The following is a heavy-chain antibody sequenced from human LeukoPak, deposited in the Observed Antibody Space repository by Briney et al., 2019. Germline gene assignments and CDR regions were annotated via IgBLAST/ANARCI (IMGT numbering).Heavy chain of an antibody. CDR3: ARVKGYGGRFDY. CDR2: INHSGAT. J-gene: IGHJ4*02. V-gene: IGHV4-34*01. D-gene: IGHD4-23*01. CDR1: GGSFSGYY. Sequence: SETLSLTCAVYGGSFSGYYWSWLRQPPGKGLEWIAEINHSGATNYNPSLKSRVTVSLDTSKDQFSLKLTSVTAADTAVYYCARVKGYGGRFDYWGQGTLVTVSS.